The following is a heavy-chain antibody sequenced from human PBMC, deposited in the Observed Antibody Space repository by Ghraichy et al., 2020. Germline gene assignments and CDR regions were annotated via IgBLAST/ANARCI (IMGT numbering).Heavy chain of an antibody. CDR3: AATDYDFWSGYWLWYAFDI. V-gene: IGHV4-39*01. J-gene: IGHJ3*02. CDR2: IYYSGST. Sequence: ESLNISCTVSGGSISSSSYYWGWIRQPPGKGLEWIGSIYYSGSTYYNPSLKSRVTISVDTSKNQFSLKLSSVTAADTAVYYCAATDYDFWSGYWLWYAFDIWGQGTMVTVSS. CDR1: GGSISSSSYY. D-gene: IGHD3-3*01.